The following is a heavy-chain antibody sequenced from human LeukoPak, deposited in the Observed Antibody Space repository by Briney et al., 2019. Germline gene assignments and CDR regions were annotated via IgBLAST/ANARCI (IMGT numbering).Heavy chain of an antibody. CDR3: ARRGRSSGWYSDYYYYYMDV. D-gene: IGHD6-19*01. V-gene: IGHV1-8*03. CDR1: GYTFTGYY. CDR2: MNPNSGNT. J-gene: IGHJ6*03. Sequence: ASVKVSCKASGYTFTGYYMHWVRQAPGQGLEWMGWMNPNSGNTGYAQKFQGRVTITRNTSISTAYMELSSLRSEDTAVYYCARRGRSSGWYSDYYYYYMDVWGKGTTVTISS.